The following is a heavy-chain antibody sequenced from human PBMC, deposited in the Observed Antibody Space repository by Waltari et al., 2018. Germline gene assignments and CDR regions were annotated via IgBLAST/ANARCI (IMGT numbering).Heavy chain of an antibody. V-gene: IGHV4-34*01. D-gene: IGHD2-8*01. CDR2: INHSGST. CDR1: GGSFSGYY. J-gene: IGHJ4*02. Sequence: QVQLQQWGAGLLKPSETLSLTCAVYGGSFSGYYWSWIRQPPGKGLEWIGEINHSGSTTYNPSLKSRVTIAVDTSKNQFSLKLSSVTAADTAVYYCARGPPICTNGVCYPRAFDYWGQGTLVTVSS. CDR3: ARGPPICTNGVCYPRAFDY.